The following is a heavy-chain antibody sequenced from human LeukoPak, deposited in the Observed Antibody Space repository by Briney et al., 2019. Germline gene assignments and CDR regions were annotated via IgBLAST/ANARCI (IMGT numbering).Heavy chain of an antibody. J-gene: IGHJ4*02. CDR1: GYTFTGYY. Sequence: ASVKVSCKASGYTFTGYYMHWVRQAPGQGHEWVGWINPNSGGTNYAQKFQGRVTMTRDTSISTACLELSRLRPDDTAVYYCATEHRIAVAGRDYWGQGTLVTVSS. V-gene: IGHV1-2*02. CDR2: INPNSGGT. CDR3: ATEHRIAVAGRDY. D-gene: IGHD6-19*01.